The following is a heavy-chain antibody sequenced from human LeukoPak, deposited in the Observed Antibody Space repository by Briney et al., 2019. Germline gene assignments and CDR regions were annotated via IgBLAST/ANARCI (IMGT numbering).Heavy chain of an antibody. CDR1: GFTFSSYS. D-gene: IGHD2-8*01. J-gene: IGHJ5*02. Sequence: GGFLRLSCGAPGFTFSSYSMNWIRKAPGKGLEWVSSIISSGSTIYYADSVKGRFTISRDNSKNPLTLQIKTLRAEATAGYYCGRDQEDIVLRVYAIGGVFEPWGQGTLVTVSS. CDR2: IISSGSTI. CDR3: GRDQEDIVLRVYAIGGVFEP. V-gene: IGHV3-48*01.